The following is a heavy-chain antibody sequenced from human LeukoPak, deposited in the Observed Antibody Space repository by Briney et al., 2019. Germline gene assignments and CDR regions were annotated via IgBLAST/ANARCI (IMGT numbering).Heavy chain of an antibody. Sequence: SETLSLTCTVSGGSISSYYWSWIRQPPGKGLEWIGYIYYSGSTNYNPSLKSRVTISVDTSKNQFSLKLSSVTAADTAVYYCARAMVRGVIPDSCGQGTLVTVSS. CDR1: GGSISSYY. V-gene: IGHV4-59*01. D-gene: IGHD3-10*01. CDR2: IYYSGST. J-gene: IGHJ4*02. CDR3: ARAMVRGVIPDS.